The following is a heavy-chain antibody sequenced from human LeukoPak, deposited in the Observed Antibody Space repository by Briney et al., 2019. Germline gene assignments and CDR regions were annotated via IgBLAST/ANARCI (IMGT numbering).Heavy chain of an antibody. V-gene: IGHV5-51*01. CDR2: IYPADSDT. CDR3: ARRGSGMAGATDY. CDR1: GYSFTSYW. D-gene: IGHD1-1*01. Sequence: GESLKISCQGSGYSFTSYWIGWVRQMPGKGRGWRGLIYPADSDTRYSPSFQGQVTISTDKSISTAYLQWSSLKASDTAMYYCARRGSGMAGATDYWGQGTLVTVSS. J-gene: IGHJ4*02.